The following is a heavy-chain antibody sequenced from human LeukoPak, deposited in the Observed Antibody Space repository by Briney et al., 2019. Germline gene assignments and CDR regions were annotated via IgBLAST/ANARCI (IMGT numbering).Heavy chain of an antibody. V-gene: IGHV4-4*07. CDR2: IYSSGTT. CDR1: GGSISNYF. D-gene: IGHD3-10*01. J-gene: IGHJ4*02. Sequence: SETLSLTCTVSGGSISNYFWTWIRQPAGKGLEWIGRIYSSGTTNYNPSLKSRVTISVDKAKNQFSLNLNSVTAADTAVYYCARGGDRSFDYWGQGTLVTVSS. CDR3: ARGGDRSFDY.